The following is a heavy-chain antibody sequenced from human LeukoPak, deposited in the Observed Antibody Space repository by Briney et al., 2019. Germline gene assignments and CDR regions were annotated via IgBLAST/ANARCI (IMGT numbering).Heavy chain of an antibody. D-gene: IGHD6-19*01. CDR1: GFTFSSYW. Sequence: GSLRLSCAASGFTFSSYWMHWVRQAPGKGLVWVSRINSDGSSTSYADSVKGRFTISRDNAKNTLYLQMNSLRAEDTAVYYCAREGIAVAGPLDYWGQGTLATVSS. CDR2: INSDGSST. CDR3: AREGIAVAGPLDY. V-gene: IGHV3-74*01. J-gene: IGHJ4*02.